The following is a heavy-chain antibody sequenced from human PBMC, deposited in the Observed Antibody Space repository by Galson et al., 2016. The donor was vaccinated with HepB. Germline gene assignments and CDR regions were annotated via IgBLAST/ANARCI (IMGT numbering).Heavy chain of an antibody. CDR1: GFTFSSYA. CDR2: MRRSGVGT. Sequence: SLRLSCAASGFTFSSYAMTWVRQAPGKGLEWVSDMRRSGVGTYYADSVKGRFTISRDNSKNTRYLQMNSLRAEDTAVYYCAKDDEDYNDAFDSWGQGTTVTVAS. CDR3: AKDDEDYNDAFDS. D-gene: IGHD4-11*01. V-gene: IGHV3-23*01. J-gene: IGHJ3*02.